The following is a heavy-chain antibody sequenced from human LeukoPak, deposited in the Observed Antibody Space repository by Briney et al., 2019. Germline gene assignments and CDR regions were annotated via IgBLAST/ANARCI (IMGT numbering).Heavy chain of an antibody. CDR1: GGSINGYY. CDR3: ARNPYTSGWYLVGYYYGMDV. Sequence: PSETLSLTCTVSGGSINGYYWTWIRQSPGKGLEWIGYVYYSGSSNYNPSLKSRVTISADTSKNQFSLKLSSVTAADTAVYYCARNPYTSGWYLVGYYYGMDVWGQGTTVTVSS. V-gene: IGHV4-59*08. J-gene: IGHJ6*02. CDR2: VYYSGSS. D-gene: IGHD6-19*01.